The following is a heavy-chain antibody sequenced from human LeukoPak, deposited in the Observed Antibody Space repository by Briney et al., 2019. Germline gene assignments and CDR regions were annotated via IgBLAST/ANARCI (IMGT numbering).Heavy chain of an antibody. CDR2: ISGSGSNI. D-gene: IGHD5-18*01. CDR1: GFTFSSYG. V-gene: IGHV3-21*01. J-gene: IGHJ4*02. CDR3: ASLGYSYGYGY. Sequence: GGTLRLSCAASGFTFSSYGMSWVRQAPGKGLEWVSAISGSGSNIYYADSVKGRFTISRDNAKNSLYLQMNSLRAEDTAVYYCASLGYSYGYGYWGQGTLVTVSS.